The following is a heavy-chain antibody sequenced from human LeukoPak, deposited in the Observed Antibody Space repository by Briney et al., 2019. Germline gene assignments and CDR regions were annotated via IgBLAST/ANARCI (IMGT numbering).Heavy chain of an antibody. CDR2: INPSGGST. CDR3: ASSSGAHAAFDI. CDR1: GYTFTSYY. Sequence: ASVKVSCKASGYTFTSYYMHWVRQAPEQGLEWMGIINPSGGSTSYAQKFQGRVTMTRDTSTSTVYMELSSLRSEDTAVYYCASSSGAHAAFDIWGQGTMVTVSS. D-gene: IGHD6-19*01. J-gene: IGHJ3*02. V-gene: IGHV1-46*01.